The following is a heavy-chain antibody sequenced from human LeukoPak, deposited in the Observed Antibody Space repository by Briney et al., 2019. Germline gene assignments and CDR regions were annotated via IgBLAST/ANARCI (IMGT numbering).Heavy chain of an antibody. CDR1: GYTFNSYW. J-gene: IGHJ3*02. V-gene: IGHV3-74*01. D-gene: IGHD1-26*01. Sequence: PGGSLRLSCAASGYTFNSYWMHWVRQAPGKGLVWVSRSSSDESSTTYVDSVKGRFTISRDNAKNTLYLQMNSLRAEDTAVYFCARGAHVLDIWGQGTMVTVSS. CDR2: SSSDESST. CDR3: ARGAHVLDI.